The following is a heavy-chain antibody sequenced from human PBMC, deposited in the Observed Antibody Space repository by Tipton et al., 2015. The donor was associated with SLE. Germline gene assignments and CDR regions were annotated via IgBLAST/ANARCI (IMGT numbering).Heavy chain of an antibody. V-gene: IGHV4-59*01. CDR1: GGSISSYY. CDR2: IYYSGST. CDR3: ARDLEYFQH. J-gene: IGHJ1*01. Sequence: LRLSCTVSGGSISSYYWSWIRQPPGKGLEWIGYIYYSGSTNYNPSLKSRVTISVDTSKNQFSLKLSSVTAADTAVYYCARDLEYFQHWGQGTLVTVSS.